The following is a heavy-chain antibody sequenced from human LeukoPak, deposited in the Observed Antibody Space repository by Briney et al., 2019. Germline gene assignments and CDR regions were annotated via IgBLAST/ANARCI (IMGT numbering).Heavy chain of an antibody. CDR1: GGSISSYY. CDR2: IYYSGST. CDR3: ASSDAAANPSYYYYGMDV. Sequence: SSETLSLTCTVSGGSISSYYWSWIRQPPGKGLEWIGYIYYSGSTNYNPSLKSRVTISVDTSKNRFSLKLSSVTAADTAVYYCASSDAAANPSYYYYGMDVWGQGTTVTVSS. J-gene: IGHJ6*02. D-gene: IGHD6-13*01. V-gene: IGHV4-59*08.